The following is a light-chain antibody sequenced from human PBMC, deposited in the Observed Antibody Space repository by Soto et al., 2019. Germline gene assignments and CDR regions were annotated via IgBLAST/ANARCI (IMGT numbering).Light chain of an antibody. J-gene: IGLJ1*01. CDR3: APWDDSLNGYV. Sequence: QYVLTQPPSASGTPGQRGTISCSGGSSNIGTNAVNWYQQLPGTAPKLLIYNNNQRPSGVPDRFSGSKSGTSASLAISGLQSEDEADYYCAPWDDSLNGYVFGTGTQLTVL. CDR2: NNN. CDR1: SSNIGTNA. V-gene: IGLV1-44*01.